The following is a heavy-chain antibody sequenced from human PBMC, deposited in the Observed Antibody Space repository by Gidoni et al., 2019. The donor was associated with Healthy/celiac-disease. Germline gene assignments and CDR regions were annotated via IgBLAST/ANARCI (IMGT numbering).Heavy chain of an antibody. CDR3: ARILGYCSSTSCLNDAFDI. J-gene: IGHJ3*02. Sequence: EVQLLESGGGLVQPGGSLRLSCAASGLTFSSYAMSWVRQAPGKGLGWVSAISGSGGSTYYADSVKGRFTISRDNSKNTLYLQMNSLRAEDTAVYYCARILGYCSSTSCLNDAFDIWGQGTMVTVSS. V-gene: IGHV3-23*01. D-gene: IGHD2-2*01. CDR1: GLTFSSYA. CDR2: ISGSGGST.